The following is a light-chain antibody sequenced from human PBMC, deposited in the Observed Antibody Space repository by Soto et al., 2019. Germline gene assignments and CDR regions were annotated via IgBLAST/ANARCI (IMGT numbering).Light chain of an antibody. V-gene: IGKV3-11*01. CDR1: QSVSSY. J-gene: IGKJ2*01. Sequence: ETVLTQSPATLSLSPGERATLSCRASQSVSSYLAWYQQKPGQAPRLLIYDASNRATGLPARFSGSGSGTDFTLTISSLEPEDSAVYCGQLRANWPQYTFGQGTKLEIK. CDR2: DAS. CDR3: QLRANWPQYT.